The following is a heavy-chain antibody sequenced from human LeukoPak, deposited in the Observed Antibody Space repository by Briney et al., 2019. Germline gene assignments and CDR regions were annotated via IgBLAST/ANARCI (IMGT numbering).Heavy chain of an antibody. CDR3: AREVVGAGAFDI. Sequence: SETLSLTCTVSGGSIRNYFWSWIRQPPGKGLESIAYFYYSDSTNYNPSLKSRLSVSVDTSRNQFSLKLSSVTAADTGVYYCAREVVGAGAFDIWGQGTMVTVSS. CDR1: GGSIRNYF. CDR2: FYYSDST. J-gene: IGHJ3*02. D-gene: IGHD1-26*01. V-gene: IGHV4-59*01.